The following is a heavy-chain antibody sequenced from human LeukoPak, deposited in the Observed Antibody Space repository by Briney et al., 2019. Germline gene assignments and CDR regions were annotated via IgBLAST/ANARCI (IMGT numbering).Heavy chain of an antibody. J-gene: IGHJ4*02. D-gene: IGHD1-26*01. V-gene: IGHV3-23*01. CDR3: ARDLLISGSYYVF. Sequence: GGSLRLSCAASGFTFSSYGMSWVRQAPGKGLEWVSAISGSGGSTYYADSVKGRFTISRDNSKNTLYLQMNSLRAEDTAVYYCARDLLISGSYYVFWGQGTLVTVSS. CDR1: GFTFSSYG. CDR2: ISGSGGST.